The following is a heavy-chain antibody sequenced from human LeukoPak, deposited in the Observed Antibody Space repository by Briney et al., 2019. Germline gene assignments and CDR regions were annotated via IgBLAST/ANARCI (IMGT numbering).Heavy chain of an antibody. J-gene: IGHJ6*02. CDR1: GYTFTVYY. Sequence: RASVTVSFTAFGYTFTVYYMHWVRQAPGQGLEWMGRINPNSGGTNYAQKFQGRVTMTRDTSISTVYMELSRLRSDDTAVYYCAAWAYVSGNGMDVWGQGTTVTVSS. CDR2: INPNSGGT. CDR3: AAWAYVSGNGMDV. V-gene: IGHV1-2*06. D-gene: IGHD3-10*01.